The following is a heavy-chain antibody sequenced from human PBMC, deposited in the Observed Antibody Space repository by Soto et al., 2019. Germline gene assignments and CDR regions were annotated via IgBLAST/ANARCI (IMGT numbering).Heavy chain of an antibody. CDR2: FIPIFGTA. V-gene: IGHV1-69*13. Sequence: SVKVSCKASGGTFSSYAISWVRQAPGQGLEWMGGFIPIFGTANYAQKFQGRVTITADESTSTAYMELSSLRSEDTAVYYCARDRGNYDFWSGPAGMDVWGQGTTVTVSS. CDR1: GGTFSSYA. D-gene: IGHD3-3*01. J-gene: IGHJ6*02. CDR3: ARDRGNYDFWSGPAGMDV.